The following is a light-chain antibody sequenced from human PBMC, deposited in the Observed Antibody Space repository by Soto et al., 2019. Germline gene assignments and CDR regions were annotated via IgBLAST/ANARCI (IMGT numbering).Light chain of an antibody. Sequence: NFMLTQPHSVSESPGKTVTISCTRSSGSIASNYVQWYQQRPGSAPTPVIYEDNERPSGVPDRFSGSIDSSSNSASLTISGLKNDDEADYYCQSYHSGNVVFGGGTTLTVL. CDR1: SGSIASNY. J-gene: IGLJ2*01. CDR3: QSYHSGNVV. CDR2: EDN. V-gene: IGLV6-57*04.